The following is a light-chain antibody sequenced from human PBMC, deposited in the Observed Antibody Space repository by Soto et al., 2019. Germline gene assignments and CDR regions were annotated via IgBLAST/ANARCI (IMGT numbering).Light chain of an antibody. CDR2: EVS. J-gene: IGLJ1*01. V-gene: IGLV2-14*01. Sequence: QSVLTQHASVSGSPGQSITISCTGTSSDVGGYDYVSWYQLHPGKAPKLMVFEVSNRPSGVSYRFSGPKSGNTASLTISGLQAEDEADYFCSSYSISTAYLFGTGTKVTVL. CDR3: SSYSISTAYL. CDR1: SSDVGGYDY.